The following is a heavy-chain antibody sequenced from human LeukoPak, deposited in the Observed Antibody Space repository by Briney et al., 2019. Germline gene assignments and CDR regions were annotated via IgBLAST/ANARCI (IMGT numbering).Heavy chain of an antibody. CDR2: IYTSGST. J-gene: IGHJ5*02. D-gene: IGHD6-13*01. CDR1: GGSTSSGSYY. CDR3: ARDRAAALNWFDP. V-gene: IGHV4-61*02. Sequence: SETLSLTCTVSGGSTSSGSYYWSWSRQPAGKGLEWIARIYTSGSTNYNPSLKSRVPISVDSSKNQFSLKLSSVTAADTAVYYCARDRAAALNWFDPWGQGTLVTVSS.